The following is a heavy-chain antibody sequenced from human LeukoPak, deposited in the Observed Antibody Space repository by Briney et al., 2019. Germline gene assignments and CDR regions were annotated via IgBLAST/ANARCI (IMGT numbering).Heavy chain of an antibody. J-gene: IGHJ4*02. CDR1: GFTFDDYG. V-gene: IGHV3-7*01. CDR2: IKQDGSEK. Sequence: GGSLRLSCAASGFTFDDYGMSWVRQAPGKGLEWVANIKQDGSEKYYVDSVKGRFTISRDNAKNSLYLQMNSLRAEDTAVYYCARDFSMGYSSSWYVGYWGQGTLVTVSS. D-gene: IGHD6-13*01. CDR3: ARDFSMGYSSSWYVGY.